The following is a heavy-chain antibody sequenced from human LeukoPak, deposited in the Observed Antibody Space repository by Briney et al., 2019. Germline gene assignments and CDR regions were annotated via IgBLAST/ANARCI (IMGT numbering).Heavy chain of an antibody. V-gene: IGHV4-31*03. CDR2: IYYTGST. CDR1: GGSFTSGGYY. J-gene: IGHJ5*01. D-gene: IGHD4-17*01. CDR3: ARDKVTVTGNWFDS. Sequence: PSQTLSLTCTVSGGSFTSGGYYWSGICQPPGKGLEWMGYIYYTGSTHYNPSLKSRISMSVDTSKRQFSLNLMSVTGADTAIYYCARDKVTVTGNWFDSWGQGTLVAVSS.